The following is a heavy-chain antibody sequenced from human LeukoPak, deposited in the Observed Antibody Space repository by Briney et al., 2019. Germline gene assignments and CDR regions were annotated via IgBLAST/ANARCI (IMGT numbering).Heavy chain of an antibody. CDR3: ARSYGSGSYYGGGFDY. CDR2: IYYSGST. Sequence: SETLSLTCTVSGVSISSGDYYWSWIRQPPGKGLEWIGYIYYSGSTYYNPSLKSRVTISVDTSKNQFSLKLSSVTAADTAVYYCARSYGSGSYYGGGFDYWGQGTLVTVSS. J-gene: IGHJ4*02. CDR1: GVSISSGDYY. D-gene: IGHD3-10*01. V-gene: IGHV4-30-4*01.